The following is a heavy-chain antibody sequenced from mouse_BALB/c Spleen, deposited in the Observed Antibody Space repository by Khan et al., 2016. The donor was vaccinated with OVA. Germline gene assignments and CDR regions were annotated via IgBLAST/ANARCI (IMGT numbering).Heavy chain of an antibody. J-gene: IGHJ2*01. Sequence: EVELVESGGGLVKPGGSLKVSCAASGFTFSSYAMSWVRQTPEKRLEWVATISSGGSLTYYPASVQGRFTISRDNAKNTLYLLMSSLRSEDTAMYYCVRVCFGYFDYWGQGTTLTVSS. CDR1: GFTFSSYA. CDR3: VRVCFGYFDY. D-gene: IGHD3-3*01. CDR2: ISSGGSLT. V-gene: IGHV5-9-3*01.